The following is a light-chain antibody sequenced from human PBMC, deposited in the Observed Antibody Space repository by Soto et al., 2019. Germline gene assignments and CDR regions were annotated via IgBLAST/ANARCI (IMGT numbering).Light chain of an antibody. J-gene: IGLJ2*01. V-gene: IGLV2-8*01. Sequence: HSVLTQPPSASGSPGQSVTISCTGTSSDVGGYNYVSWYQQHPGKAPRLVIFEVTKRPSGVPDRFSGSKSANTASLTVSGLQAEDEADYYCSSYAGTNHLVFGGGTKLTVL. CDR2: EVT. CDR1: SSDVGGYNY. CDR3: SSYAGTNHLV.